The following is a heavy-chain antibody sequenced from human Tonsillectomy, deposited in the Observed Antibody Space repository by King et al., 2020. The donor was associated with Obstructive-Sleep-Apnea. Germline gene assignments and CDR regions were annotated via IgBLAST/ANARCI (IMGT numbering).Heavy chain of an antibody. CDR2: IRYDXXNN. J-gene: IGHJ6*01. V-gene: IGHV3-30*02. CDR1: GFXXSDYG. Sequence: VQLVESGGGAVQPGGSLRLSCVASGFXXSDYGMHWVRQAPGKGLEWVAFIRYDXXNNYYADSVKGRFTISRDYXKNTLYLQMNSLRAEDTAVYYCAKXGXXXXXLXXMDVXXXGTTXXXXS. CDR3: AKXGXXXXXLXXMDV.